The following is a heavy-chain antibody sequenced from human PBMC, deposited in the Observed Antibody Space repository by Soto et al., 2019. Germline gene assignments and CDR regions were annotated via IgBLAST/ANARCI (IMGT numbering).Heavy chain of an antibody. V-gene: IGHV3-30-3*01. CDR2: ISYDGSNK. J-gene: IGHJ4*02. CDR1: GFTFSSYA. CDR3: ARDGLLGYFDY. D-gene: IGHD3-16*01. Sequence: QVQLVESGGGVVQPGRSLRLSCAASGFTFSSYAMHWVCQAPCKGLEWVAGISYDGSNKYYAGSVKGRFTISRDNSKNTLYLQMNSLRAEDTAVYYCARDGLLGYFDYWGQGTLVTVSS.